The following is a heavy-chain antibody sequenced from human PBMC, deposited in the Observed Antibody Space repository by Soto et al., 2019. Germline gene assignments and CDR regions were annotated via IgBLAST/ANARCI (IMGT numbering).Heavy chain of an antibody. CDR1: GYTFTSYG. D-gene: IGHD3-9*01. V-gene: IGHV1-18*01. CDR2: ISAYNGNT. J-gene: IGHJ6*03. CDR3: ARQYFDWLSYYYYYMDV. Sequence: ASVQVSCKASGYTFTSYGISWVRQAPGQGLEWKGWISAYNGNTNYAQKLQGRVTMTTDTSTSTAYMELRSLRSDDTAVYYCARQYFDWLSYYYYYMDVWGKGTTVTVSS.